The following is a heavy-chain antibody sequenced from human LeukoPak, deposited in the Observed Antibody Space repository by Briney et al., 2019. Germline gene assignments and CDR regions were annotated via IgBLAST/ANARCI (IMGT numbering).Heavy chain of an antibody. CDR2: IYPDDSDT. D-gene: IGHD3-22*01. CDR1: GYSFTSYW. J-gene: IGHJ4*02. Sequence: GESLKISCKGSGYSFTSYWIGWVRQMPGKGLEWMGIIYPDDSDTRYSPSFQGQVTISADKSITTAYLQWSSLKASDTAMYYCASYNYYDSSGYYYEWVYWGQGTLVTVSS. CDR3: ASYNYYDSSGYYYEWVY. V-gene: IGHV5-51*01.